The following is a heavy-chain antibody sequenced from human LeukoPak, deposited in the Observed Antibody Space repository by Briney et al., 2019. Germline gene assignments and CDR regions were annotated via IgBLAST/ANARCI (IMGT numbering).Heavy chain of an antibody. Sequence: SSETLSLTCTVSGYSISSGYYWGWIRQPPGKGLEWIGSIYHSGSTYYNPSLKSRVTISIDTSKNQFSLRLSSVTAADTAVYYCARDGSGTSPYGNFDYWGQGTLVTVSS. J-gene: IGHJ4*02. CDR2: IYHSGST. CDR3: ARDGSGTSPYGNFDY. V-gene: IGHV4-38-2*02. D-gene: IGHD1-1*01. CDR1: GYSISSGYY.